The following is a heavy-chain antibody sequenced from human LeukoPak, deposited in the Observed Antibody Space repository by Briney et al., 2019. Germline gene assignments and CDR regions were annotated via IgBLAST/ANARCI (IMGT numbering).Heavy chain of an antibody. CDR2: IYPDDSDT. V-gene: IGHV5-51*01. J-gene: IGHJ4*02. CDR1: GYSFTNYW. Sequence: GESLKISCEGSGYSFTNYWIGWVRQMPGKGLEWMGFIYPDDSDTRYSQSLQGQVTISADEDIGTATLQWSSLKASDTAMYYCAIGGHSSTSCYRCFNYWGQGTLVTVSS. CDR3: AIGGHSSTSCYRCFNY. D-gene: IGHD2-2*01.